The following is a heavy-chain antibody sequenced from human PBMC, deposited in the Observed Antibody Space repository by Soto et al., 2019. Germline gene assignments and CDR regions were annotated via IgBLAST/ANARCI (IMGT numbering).Heavy chain of an antibody. CDR3: ARSKVLWFGESQSDFDY. D-gene: IGHD3-10*01. V-gene: IGHV3-48*01. Sequence: PGGSLRLSCAASGFTFSSYSMNWVRQAPGKGLEWVSYISSSSSTIYYADSVKGRFTISRDNAKNSLYLQMNSLRSEDTAVYYCARSKVLWFGESQSDFDYWGQGTLVTVSS. CDR2: ISSSSSTI. CDR1: GFTFSSYS. J-gene: IGHJ4*02.